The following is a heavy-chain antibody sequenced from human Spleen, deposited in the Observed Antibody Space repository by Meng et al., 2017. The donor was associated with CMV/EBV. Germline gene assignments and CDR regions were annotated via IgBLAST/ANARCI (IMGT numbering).Heavy chain of an antibody. Sequence: FSGFSLSTSGVGVGLIRQPPGQALDWLAFIYWNDYKTYSPPLKSRLTITKDTSKNQVVLTMTNMDPVDTATYYCAHRLGFMTVPHFNNWGQGTLVTVSS. CDR1: GFSLSTSGVG. CDR3: AHRLGFMTVPHFNN. J-gene: IGHJ4*02. D-gene: IGHD3-22*01. V-gene: IGHV2-5*01. CDR2: IYWNDYK.